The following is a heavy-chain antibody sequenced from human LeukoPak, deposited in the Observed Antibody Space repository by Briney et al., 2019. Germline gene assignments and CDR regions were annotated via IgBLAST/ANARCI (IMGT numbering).Heavy chain of an antibody. CDR3: TTDKFSSGWYGGFDS. V-gene: IGHV1-69*04. D-gene: IGHD6-19*01. Sequence: SVKVSCKASGGTFSSYAISWVRQAPGQGLEWMGRIIPILGIANYAQKFQGRVTITADKSTSTAYMELSSLRSEDTAVYYCTTDKFSSGWYGGFDSWGQGTLVTVSS. J-gene: IGHJ4*02. CDR2: IIPILGIA. CDR1: GGTFSSYA.